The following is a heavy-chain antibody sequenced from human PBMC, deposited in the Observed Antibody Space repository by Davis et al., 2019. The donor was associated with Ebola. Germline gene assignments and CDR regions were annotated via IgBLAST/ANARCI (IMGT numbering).Heavy chain of an antibody. CDR2: IYYSGST. Sequence: PSETLSLTCTVSGGSISSHYWSWIRQPPGKGREWIGYIYYSGSTNYNPSLKSRVTISVDTSKNQFSLKLSSVTAADTAVYYCARGVTGAHFDYWGQGTLVTVSS. D-gene: IGHD2-21*02. V-gene: IGHV4-59*11. J-gene: IGHJ4*02. CDR3: ARGVTGAHFDY. CDR1: GGSISSHY.